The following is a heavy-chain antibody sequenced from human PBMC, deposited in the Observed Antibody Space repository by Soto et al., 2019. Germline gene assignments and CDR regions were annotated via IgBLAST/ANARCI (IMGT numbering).Heavy chain of an antibody. D-gene: IGHD6-19*01. CDR3: ARAGYSSGWYWDLDY. Sequence: EVQLVESGGGLVQPGGSLRLSCAASGFTFSSYWMHWVRQAPGKGLVWVSRINSDGSSTSYADSVKGRFTISRDNAENTLYLQMNSLRAEDTAVYYCARAGYSSGWYWDLDYWGQGTLVTVSS. J-gene: IGHJ4*02. CDR2: INSDGSST. V-gene: IGHV3-74*01. CDR1: GFTFSSYW.